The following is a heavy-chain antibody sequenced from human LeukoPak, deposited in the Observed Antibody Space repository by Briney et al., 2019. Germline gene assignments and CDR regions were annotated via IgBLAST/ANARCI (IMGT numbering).Heavy chain of an antibody. CDR2: INPSGGST. V-gene: IGHV1-46*02. D-gene: IGHD5-12*01. J-gene: IGHJ4*02. Sequence: ASVKVSCKASGYTFNSYYMHWVRQAPGQGLEWMGIINPSGGSTSYAQKFQGRVTMTRDTSTSTVYMELSSLRSEDTAVYYCARDFLVAATFDYWGQGTLVTVSS. CDR1: GYTFNSYY. CDR3: ARDFLVAATFDY.